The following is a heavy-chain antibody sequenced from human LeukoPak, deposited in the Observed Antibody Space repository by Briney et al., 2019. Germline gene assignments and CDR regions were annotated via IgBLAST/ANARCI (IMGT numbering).Heavy chain of an antibody. J-gene: IGHJ4*02. CDR1: GGSISSSSYY. CDR3: ARDPTGLRAPDTAMVTDY. D-gene: IGHD5-18*01. Sequence: SETLSLTCTVSGGSISSSSYYWGWIRQPPGKGLEWIGSIYYSGSTYYNPSLKSRVTISVDTSKNQFSLELSSVTAADTAVYYCARDPTGLRAPDTAMVTDYWGQGTLVTVSS. CDR2: IYYSGST. V-gene: IGHV4-39*07.